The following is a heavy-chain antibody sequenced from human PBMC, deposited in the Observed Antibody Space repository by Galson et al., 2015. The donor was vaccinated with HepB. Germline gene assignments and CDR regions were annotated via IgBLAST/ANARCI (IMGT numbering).Heavy chain of an antibody. D-gene: IGHD4-17*01. CDR3: ARWRHDSGDLDY. Sequence: CAISEDSVSSNSAAWNWIRQSPSRGLEWLGRTYYRSKWYNDYAVSVKSQITINPDTSKNQFSLQLNSVTPEDTAVYYCARWRHDSGDLDYWGQGALVTVSS. J-gene: IGHJ4*02. CDR1: EDSVSSNSAA. V-gene: IGHV6-1*01. CDR2: TYYRSKWYN.